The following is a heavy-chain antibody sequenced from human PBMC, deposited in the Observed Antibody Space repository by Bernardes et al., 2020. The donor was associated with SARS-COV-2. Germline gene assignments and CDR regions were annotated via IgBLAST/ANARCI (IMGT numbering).Heavy chain of an antibody. V-gene: IGHV3-30*01. CDR1: GFTFRSYA. CDR2: VSYDGIKK. J-gene: IGHJ4*02. D-gene: IGHD1-26*01. Sequence: GGSLRLSCAASGFTFRSYAMHWVRQAPGKGLEWVSYVSYDGIKKDYADSVKGRFTISRDNSKNTVYLQMNSLRAEDTAVYYCARDRRSGSYYGSTFDSWGQGTLVTVSS. CDR3: ARDRRSGSYYGSTFDS.